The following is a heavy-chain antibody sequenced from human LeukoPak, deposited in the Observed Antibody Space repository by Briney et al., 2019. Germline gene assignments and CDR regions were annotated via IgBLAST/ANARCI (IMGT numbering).Heavy chain of an antibody. CDR3: AREDWDHAPYYLDY. V-gene: IGHV4-61*02. D-gene: IGHD3/OR15-3a*01. CDR2: VHTSGAR. Sequence: SQTLSLTCSVSGDPINGGNDFWTWIRQPAGKGLEWIGRVHTSGARDFNPSLESRVLISADISKNQFSLKLRSVTAADTAIYYCAREDWDHAPYYLDYWGQGILVTVSS. CDR1: GDPINGGNDF. J-gene: IGHJ4*02.